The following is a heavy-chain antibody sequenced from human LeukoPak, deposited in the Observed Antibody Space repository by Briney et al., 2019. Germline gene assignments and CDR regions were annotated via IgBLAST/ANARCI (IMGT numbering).Heavy chain of an antibody. CDR3: ARVDVEQWLGYDY. D-gene: IGHD6-19*01. Sequence: SETLSLTCAVYGGSFSGYYWSWIRQPPGKGLEWIGEINHSGSTNYNPSLKSRVTISVDTSKNQFSLKLSSVTAADTAVYYCARVDVEQWLGYDYWGQGTLVTVSS. CDR1: GGSFSGYY. CDR2: INHSGST. V-gene: IGHV4-34*01. J-gene: IGHJ4*02.